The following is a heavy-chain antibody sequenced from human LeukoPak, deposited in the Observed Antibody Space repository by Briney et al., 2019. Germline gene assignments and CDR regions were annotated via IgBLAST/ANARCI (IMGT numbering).Heavy chain of an antibody. CDR2: MFYYGST. J-gene: IGHJ4*02. D-gene: IGHD5-18*01. CDR3: ARDESGYSYGPREPDY. Sequence: PSETLSLTCTASGDSISSSNYFRGWIRQPPGKGLEWIGSMFYYGSTYYNASLKSRVTISLDTSKKQFSLKLSSVTAADTAVYYCARDESGYSYGPREPDYWGQGTLVTVSS. V-gene: IGHV4-39*07. CDR1: GDSISSSNYF.